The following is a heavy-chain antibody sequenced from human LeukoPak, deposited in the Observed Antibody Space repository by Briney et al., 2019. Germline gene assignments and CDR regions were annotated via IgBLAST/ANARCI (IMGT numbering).Heavy chain of an antibody. CDR2: TYYRSRWYT. J-gene: IGHJ4*02. D-gene: IGHD6-13*01. CDR3: ARYTSRWFFDS. V-gene: IGHV6-1*01. CDR1: GDSVSITSAD. Sequence: SPTLSLTFAISGDSVSITSADWNWVRQSPARGLEWMGKTYYRSRWYTYYAVAERGRITVKPDTSTNQFSLQLNSVTPQDTAVYYCARYTSRWFFDSWGRGTLVTVSS.